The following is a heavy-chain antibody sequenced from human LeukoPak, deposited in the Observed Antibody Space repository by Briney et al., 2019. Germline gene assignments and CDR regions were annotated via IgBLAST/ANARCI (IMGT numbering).Heavy chain of an antibody. J-gene: IGHJ6*02. CDR2: IKSKTGGGTT. CDR1: GFTFSNAW. CDR3: TTELGMDV. V-gene: IGHV3-15*07. Sequence: GGSLRLSCAASGFTFSNAWMNWVRQAPGKGLEWVGRIKSKTGGGTTDYAAPVKGRFTISRDDSKNTLYLQMNSLKTEDTAVYYCTTELGMDVWGQGTTVTVSS.